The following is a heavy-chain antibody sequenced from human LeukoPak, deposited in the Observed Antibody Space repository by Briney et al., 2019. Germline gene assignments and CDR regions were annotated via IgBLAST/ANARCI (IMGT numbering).Heavy chain of an antibody. V-gene: IGHV5-51*01. J-gene: IGHJ3*02. Sequence: GESLKISCKGSGYSFTSYWIGWGRPMPGKGLELMGIIYPGDSDTRYSPSFQGQVTISANKSISTAYLQWSSLKASDTAMYYCARRVSPRDGAFDIWGQGTMVTVSS. CDR2: IYPGDSDT. D-gene: IGHD3-22*01. CDR3: ARRVSPRDGAFDI. CDR1: GYSFTSYW.